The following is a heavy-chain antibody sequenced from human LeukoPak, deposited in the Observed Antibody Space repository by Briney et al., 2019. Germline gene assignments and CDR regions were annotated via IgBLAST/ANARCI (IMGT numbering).Heavy chain of an antibody. Sequence: PGRSPRLSCAASGFTFSSYGMHWVRQAPGKGLEWVAVIWYDGSNKYYADSVKGRFTISRDNSKNTLYLQMNSLRAEDTAVYYCAKGVRGGLTGGYFDYWGQGTLVTVSS. V-gene: IGHV3-33*06. D-gene: IGHD3-16*01. CDR1: GFTFSSYG. J-gene: IGHJ4*02. CDR2: IWYDGSNK. CDR3: AKGVRGGLTGGYFDY.